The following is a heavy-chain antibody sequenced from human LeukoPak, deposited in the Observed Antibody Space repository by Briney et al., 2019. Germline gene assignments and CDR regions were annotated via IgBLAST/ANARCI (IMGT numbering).Heavy chain of an antibody. CDR2: IYTSGST. J-gene: IGHJ3*01. Sequence: SHTLSLTCTVSGVSISSGIYHWSWIRQPAGKGLEWIGRIYTSGSTNYNPSLKSRVTISVDTSKNQFSLKLSSVTAADTAVYYCATDPGDAFDLWGQGTMVTVSS. CDR1: GVSISSGIYH. CDR3: ATDPGDAFDL. V-gene: IGHV4-61*02.